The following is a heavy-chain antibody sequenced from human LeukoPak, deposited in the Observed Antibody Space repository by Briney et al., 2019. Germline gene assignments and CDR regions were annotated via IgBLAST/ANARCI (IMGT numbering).Heavy chain of an antibody. CDR3: AKGVVVVIAPFDY. D-gene: IGHD3-22*01. Sequence: AGGSLRLSCAASGFTFSSYAMSWVRQAPGKGLEWVSAISGSGGSTYYADSVKGRFTISRDNSKNTLYLQMNSLRAEDTAVYYCAKGVVVVIAPFDYWGQGTLVTVSS. CDR2: ISGSGGST. V-gene: IGHV3-23*01. CDR1: GFTFSSYA. J-gene: IGHJ4*02.